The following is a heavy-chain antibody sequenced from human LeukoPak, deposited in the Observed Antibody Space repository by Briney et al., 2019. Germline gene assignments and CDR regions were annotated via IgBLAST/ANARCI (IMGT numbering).Heavy chain of an antibody. CDR1: GYTFTGYY. V-gene: IGHV1-2*02. Sequence: SVKVSCKASGYTFTGYYMHWVRQAPGQALEWMGWINPNSGGTNYAQKFQGRVTMTRDTSNSTAYMEMSRLRSDDTAVYYCASFCGGDCYYDYMDVWGKGTTVTVSS. CDR3: ASFCGGDCYYDYMDV. J-gene: IGHJ6*03. D-gene: IGHD2-21*01. CDR2: INPNSGGT.